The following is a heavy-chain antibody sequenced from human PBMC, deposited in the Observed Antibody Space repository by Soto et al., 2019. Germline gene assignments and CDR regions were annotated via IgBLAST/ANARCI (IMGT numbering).Heavy chain of an antibody. J-gene: IGHJ6*02. CDR3: ARDPPITMVRGVTRTPYYYYCMDV. CDR1: GFTFSSYA. CDR2: ISYDGSNK. D-gene: IGHD3-10*01. Sequence: VGSLRLSCAASGFTFSSYAMHWVRQAPGKGLEWVAVISYDGSNKYYADSVKGRFTISRDNSKNTLYLQMNSLRAEDTAVYYCARDPPITMVRGVTRTPYYYYCMDVWGQGTTVTVSS. V-gene: IGHV3-30-3*01.